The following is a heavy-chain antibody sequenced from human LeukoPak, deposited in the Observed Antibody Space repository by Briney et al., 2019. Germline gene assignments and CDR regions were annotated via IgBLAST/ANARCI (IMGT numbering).Heavy chain of an antibody. CDR2: IGGSGGRT. CDR3: AKGRGYSYGRVFDY. J-gene: IGHJ4*02. Sequence: GGSLRLSCAASRFSLRNYAMTWVRQAPGKGLEWVSAIGGSGGRTYYADSVKGRFTISRDNSKNTLYLQMNSLRAEDTAVYYCAKGRGYSYGRVFDYWGQGTLVTVSS. CDR1: RFSLRNYA. D-gene: IGHD5-18*01. V-gene: IGHV3-23*01.